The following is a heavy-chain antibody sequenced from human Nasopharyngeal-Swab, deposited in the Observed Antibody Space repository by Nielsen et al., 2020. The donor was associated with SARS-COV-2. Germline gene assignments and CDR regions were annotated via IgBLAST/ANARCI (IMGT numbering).Heavy chain of an antibody. D-gene: IGHD3-10*01. Sequence: GESLKISCIASGFTFNIYAMAWVRRTPGRGLQWVSGISASGGSTYYTDSVKGRFAVSRDNSMNTLYLQMHSLRVEDTALYYCAKDDVVRGDAFDIWGQGTMVTVSS. V-gene: IGHV3-23*01. CDR3: AKDDVVRGDAFDI. J-gene: IGHJ3*02. CDR1: GFTFNIYA. CDR2: ISASGGST.